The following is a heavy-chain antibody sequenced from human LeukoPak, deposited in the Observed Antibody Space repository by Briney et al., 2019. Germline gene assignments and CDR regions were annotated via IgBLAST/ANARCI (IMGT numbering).Heavy chain of an antibody. V-gene: IGHV4-34*01. CDR1: GGSFSGYY. J-gene: IGHJ4*02. CDR3: ASMVVVAATIFDY. D-gene: IGHD2-15*01. Sequence: MPSETLSLTCAVYGGSFSGYYWSWIRQPPGKGLEWIGEINHSGSTNYNPSLKSRVTISVDTSKNQFSLKLSSATAADTAVYYCASMVVVAATIFDYWGQGTLVTVSS. CDR2: INHSGST.